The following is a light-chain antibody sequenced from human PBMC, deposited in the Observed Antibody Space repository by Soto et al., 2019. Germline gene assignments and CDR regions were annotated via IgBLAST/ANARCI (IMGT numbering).Light chain of an antibody. CDR1: HNIVTY. V-gene: IGKV1-39*01. J-gene: IGKJ2*01. CDR3: QQSHSTPPT. Sequence: DIHMAQSPPSLSASVGDRVTITCRASHNIVTYLNWYQQKAGKAPSLLIYEASHLQSGVPLRFFGSGSGTDFTLTIDNLQHEDSATYYCQQSHSTPPTFGPGTKLEIK. CDR2: EAS.